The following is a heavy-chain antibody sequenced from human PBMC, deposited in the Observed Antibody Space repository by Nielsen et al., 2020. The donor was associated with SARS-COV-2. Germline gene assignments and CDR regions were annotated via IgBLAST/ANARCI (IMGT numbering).Heavy chain of an antibody. CDR3: ATGEAFDI. Sequence: GGSLRLSCAASGFTFSSYGMDWVRQAPGEGLEWVAVISYDGSNKYYADSVKGRFTISRDNSKNTLYLQMNSLRAEDTAVYYCATGEAFDIWGQGTMVTVSS. CDR1: GFTFSSYG. J-gene: IGHJ3*02. V-gene: IGHV3-30*03. CDR2: ISYDGSNK. D-gene: IGHD1-14*01.